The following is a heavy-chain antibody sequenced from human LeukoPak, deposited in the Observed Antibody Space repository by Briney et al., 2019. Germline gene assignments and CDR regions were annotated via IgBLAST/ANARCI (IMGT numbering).Heavy chain of an antibody. D-gene: IGHD3-10*01. J-gene: IGHJ4*02. CDR2: ISHDGGNK. Sequence: PGGSLRLSCVASGFAFSQFPAHWVRQAPGKRLEWAAFISHDGGNKKYGDSVEGRFTISRDNSKNTVYLQMNSLRPEDTALYYCARDKSYFGSGNYHYFDSWGQGALVIVSS. CDR3: ARDKSYFGSGNYHYFDS. V-gene: IGHV3-30*03. CDR1: GFAFSQFP.